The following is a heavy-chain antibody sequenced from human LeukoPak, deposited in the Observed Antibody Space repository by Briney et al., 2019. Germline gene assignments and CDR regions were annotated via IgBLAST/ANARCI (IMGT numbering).Heavy chain of an antibody. D-gene: IGHD3-3*01. V-gene: IGHV4-4*07. Sequence: SETLSLTCTVSGGSISSYYWSWIRQPAGKGLEWIGRIYTSGSTNYNPSLKSRVTMSVDTSKNQFSLKLSSVTAADTAVYYCAGGVRITIFGVAKTPYYYYYMDVWGKGTTVTVSS. J-gene: IGHJ6*03. CDR2: IYTSGST. CDR1: GGSISSYY. CDR3: AGGVRITIFGVAKTPYYYYYMDV.